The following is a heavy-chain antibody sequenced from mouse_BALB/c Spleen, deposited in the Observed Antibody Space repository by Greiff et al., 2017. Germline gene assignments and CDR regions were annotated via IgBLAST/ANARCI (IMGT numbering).Heavy chain of an antibody. V-gene: IGHV6-6*02. Sequence: EVNVVESGGGLVQPGGSMKLSCVASGFTFSNYWMNWVRQSPEKGLEWVAEIRLKSNNYATHYAESVKGRFTISRDDSKSSVYLQMNNLRAEDTGIYYCTRLTGTRIIGGYFDVWGAGTTVTVSS. CDR1: GFTFSNYW. CDR2: IRLKSNNYAT. J-gene: IGHJ1*01. D-gene: IGHD4-1*01. CDR3: TRLTGTRIIGGYFDV.